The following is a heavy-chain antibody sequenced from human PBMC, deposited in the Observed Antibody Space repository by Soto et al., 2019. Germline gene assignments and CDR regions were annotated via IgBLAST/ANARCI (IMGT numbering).Heavy chain of an antibody. CDR1: GFTFSSYA. V-gene: IGHV3-23*01. D-gene: IGHD1-1*01. CDR2: TSGSGGNT. Sequence: GGSLRLSCAASGFTFSSYAMSWVRQAPGKGLEWVSATSGSGGNTYYADSVKDRFTISRDNSKNTLYLQMNSLRAEDTAVYYCAKDRSPSRSERIFDYWGQGTLVTVSA. J-gene: IGHJ4*02. CDR3: AKDRSPSRSERIFDY.